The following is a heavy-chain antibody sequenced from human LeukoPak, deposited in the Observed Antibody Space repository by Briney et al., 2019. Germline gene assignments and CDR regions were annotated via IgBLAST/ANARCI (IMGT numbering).Heavy chain of an antibody. V-gene: IGHV1-69*05. CDR3: ASEAMKIKHRITMIVVALDY. CDR2: IIPIFGTA. J-gene: IGHJ4*02. CDR1: GGTFSSYA. Sequence: SVKVSCKASGGTFSSYAISWVRQAPGQGLEWMGRIIPIFGTANYAQKFQGRVTITTDESTSTAYMELSSLRSEDTAVYYCASEAMKIKHRITMIVVALDYWDQGTLVTVSS. D-gene: IGHD3-22*01.